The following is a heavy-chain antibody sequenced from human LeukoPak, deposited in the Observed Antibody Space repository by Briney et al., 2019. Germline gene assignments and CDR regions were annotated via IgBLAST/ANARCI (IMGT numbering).Heavy chain of an antibody. CDR3: ASPYDPRSY. D-gene: IGHD3-22*01. J-gene: IGHJ4*02. CDR2: ISSSGTTI. CDR1: GFTFSSNS. V-gene: IGHV3-48*01. Sequence: GGSLRLSCAASGFTFSSNSMNWVRQAPGKGLEWNSYISSSGTTIHYAGSVRGRFSISRDNAKNSLYLQMNSLRAEDTAVYYCASPYDPRSYWGQGTLVTVSS.